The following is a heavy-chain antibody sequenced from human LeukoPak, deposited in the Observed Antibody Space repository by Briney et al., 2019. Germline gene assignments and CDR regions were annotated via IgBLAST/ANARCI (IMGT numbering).Heavy chain of an antibody. Sequence: PSETLSLTCAVYGGSFSGYYWSWIRQPPGKGLEWIGEINHSGSTNYNPPLKSRVTISVDTSKNQFSLKLSSVTAADTAVYYCARRLGSGYYYYYYYMDVWGKGTTVTISS. CDR3: ARRLGSGYYYYYYYMDV. D-gene: IGHD3-22*01. V-gene: IGHV4-34*01. CDR1: GGSFSGYY. CDR2: INHSGST. J-gene: IGHJ6*03.